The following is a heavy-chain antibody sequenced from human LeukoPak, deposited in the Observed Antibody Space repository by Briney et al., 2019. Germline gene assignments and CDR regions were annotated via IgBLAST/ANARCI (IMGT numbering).Heavy chain of an antibody. CDR2: ISYDGSNK. J-gene: IGHJ4*02. D-gene: IGHD3-10*01. CDR1: GFTFSSYG. V-gene: IGHV3-30*18. Sequence: GGSLRLSCAASGFTFSSYGMHWVRQAPGKGLEWVAVISYDGSNKYYADSVKGRFTISRDNSKNTLYLQMNSLRAEGTAVYYCAKDRYGSGSYMVYWGQGTLVTVSS. CDR3: AKDRYGSGSYMVY.